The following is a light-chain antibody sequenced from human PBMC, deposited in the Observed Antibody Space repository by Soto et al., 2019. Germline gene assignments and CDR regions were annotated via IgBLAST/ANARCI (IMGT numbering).Light chain of an antibody. V-gene: IGKV1-39*01. J-gene: IGKJ3*01. Sequence: DIQMTQSPSSLSASVGDRVTITCRASQAIHSYLNWYQQKPGKAPNLLIFATSTLQSGVPSRFSGSGSGPDFTLTISSLQPEDFANYYCQQRETFGPGTKVDIK. CDR3: QQRET. CDR2: ATS. CDR1: QAIHSY.